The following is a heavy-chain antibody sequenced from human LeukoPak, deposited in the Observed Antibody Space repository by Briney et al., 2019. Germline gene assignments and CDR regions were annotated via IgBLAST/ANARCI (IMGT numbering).Heavy chain of an antibody. D-gene: IGHD6-6*01. Sequence: GGSLRLSCAASGFTFSSYSMNWVRQAPGKGVEWVAYISGSGHDINYSDSVKGRFTISRDNAKNSLYLQMSSLRVEDTAVYYCTRDPRHFDSCGQGTLVTVSS. V-gene: IGHV3-21*05. J-gene: IGHJ5*01. CDR2: ISGSGHDI. CDR1: GFTFSSYS. CDR3: TRDPRHFDS.